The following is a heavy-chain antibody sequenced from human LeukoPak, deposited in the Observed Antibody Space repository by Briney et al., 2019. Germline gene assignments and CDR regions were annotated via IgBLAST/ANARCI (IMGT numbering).Heavy chain of an antibody. CDR3: AGSYYDSSGYYPGDY. V-gene: IGHV1-2*02. CDR1: GYTFTGYY. D-gene: IGHD3-22*01. Sequence: ASVKVSCRASGYTFTGYYMHWVRQAPGQGLEWMGWINPNSGGTNYAQKFQGRVTMTRDTSISTAYMELSRLRSDDTAVYYCAGSYYDSSGYYPGDYWGQGTLVTVSS. CDR2: INPNSGGT. J-gene: IGHJ4*02.